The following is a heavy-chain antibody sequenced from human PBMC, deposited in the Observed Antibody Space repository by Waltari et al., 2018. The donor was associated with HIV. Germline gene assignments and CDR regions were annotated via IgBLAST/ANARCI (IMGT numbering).Heavy chain of an antibody. CDR2: INHSGST. D-gene: IGHD4-17*01. CDR1: GGSFSGYY. Sequence: QVQLQQWGAGLLKPSETLSLTCAVYGGSFSGYYWSWIRQPPGKGLEWIGEINHSGSTNYNPSLKSRVTISVDTSKNQFSLKLSSVTAADTAVYYCARRDATVTTVTEFDPWGQGTLVTVSS. J-gene: IGHJ5*02. CDR3: ARRDATVTTVTEFDP. V-gene: IGHV4-34*01.